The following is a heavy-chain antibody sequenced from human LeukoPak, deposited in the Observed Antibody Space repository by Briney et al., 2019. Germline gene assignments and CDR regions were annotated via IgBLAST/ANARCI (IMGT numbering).Heavy chain of an antibody. Sequence: GESLKISCKGSGYSFTSYWIGWVRQMPGKGLEWMGIIYPGDSDARYSPSFQGQVTISADKSINTAYLQWSSLKASDTAMYYCARSGGYCSKGVCYIISLADYWGQGTLVSVSS. J-gene: IGHJ4*02. CDR3: ARSGGYCSKGVCYIISLADY. CDR1: GYSFTSYW. V-gene: IGHV5-51*01. D-gene: IGHD2-8*01. CDR2: IYPGDSDA.